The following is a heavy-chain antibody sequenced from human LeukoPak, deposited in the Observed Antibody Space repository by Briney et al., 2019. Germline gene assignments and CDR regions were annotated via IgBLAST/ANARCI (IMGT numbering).Heavy chain of an antibody. V-gene: IGHV4-59*01. CDR2: GYYSGST. J-gene: IGHJ4*02. D-gene: IGHD3-9*01. CDR1: GGSIKSNY. CDR3: ARVAHYDILTGYTYFDY. Sequence: TSETLSLTCTVSGGSIKSNYWSWIRQPPGKGLEWIGYGYYSGSTNYNPSLKSRVTISLDTSKSQFSLKLSSVTTADTAVYYCARVAHYDILTGYTYFDYWGQGTLVTVSS.